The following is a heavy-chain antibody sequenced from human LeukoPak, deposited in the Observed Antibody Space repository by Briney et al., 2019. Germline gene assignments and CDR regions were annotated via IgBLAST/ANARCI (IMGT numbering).Heavy chain of an antibody. V-gene: IGHV1-2*02. D-gene: IGHD3-10*01. CDR1: GYTFTGPY. J-gene: IGHJ3*01. CDR2: INPNNGDT. Sequence: GASVKVSCKASGYTFTGPYIHWVRQAPGQGLEWMGWINPNNGDTKYAQKFQGRVTMTRYTSFSTAYMVLSSLRSDDTAVYFCTSDISGLDAFDVWGQGTMVTVSS. CDR3: TSDISGLDAFDV.